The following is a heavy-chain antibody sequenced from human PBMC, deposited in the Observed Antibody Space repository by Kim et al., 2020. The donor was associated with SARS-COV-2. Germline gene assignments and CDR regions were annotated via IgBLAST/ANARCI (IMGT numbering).Heavy chain of an antibody. D-gene: IGHD2-2*03. J-gene: IGHJ6*02. CDR1: GYSFTSYW. CDR2: IDPSDSYT. V-gene: IGHV5-10-1*01. Sequence: GESLKISCKGSGYSFTSYWISWVRQMPGKGLEWMGRIDPSDSYTNYSPSFQGHVTISADKSISTAYLQWSSLKASDTAMYYCARHGYCSSTSCYGGGGHGMDVWGQGTTVTVSS. CDR3: ARHGYCSSTSCYGGGGHGMDV.